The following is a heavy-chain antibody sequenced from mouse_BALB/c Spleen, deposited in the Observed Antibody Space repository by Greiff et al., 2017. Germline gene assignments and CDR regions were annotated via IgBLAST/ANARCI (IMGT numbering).Heavy chain of an antibody. CDR1: GFNIKDTY. CDR3: ARLYDGNYPGFAY. V-gene: IGHV14-3*02. D-gene: IGHD2-3*01. Sequence: EVKLMESGAELVKPGASVKLSCTASGFNIKDTYMHWVKQRPEQGLEWIGRIDPANGNTKYDPKFQGKATITADTSSNTAYLQLSSLTSEDTAVYYCARLYDGNYPGFAYWGQGTLVTVSA. J-gene: IGHJ3*01. CDR2: IDPANGNT.